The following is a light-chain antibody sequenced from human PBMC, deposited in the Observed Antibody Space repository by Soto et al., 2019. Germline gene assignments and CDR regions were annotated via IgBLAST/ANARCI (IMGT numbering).Light chain of an antibody. Sequence: DIQLTQSPSFLSASVGDRVTITCRASQGISSYLAWYQQKPGKAPKLLIYGATTLQSGVPSRFSGSGSGTEFTLTITSLQPEDFGTYHCQQFNSDPFTFCPGTKVDIK. J-gene: IGKJ3*01. V-gene: IGKV1-9*01. CDR1: QGISSY. CDR2: GAT. CDR3: QQFNSDPFT.